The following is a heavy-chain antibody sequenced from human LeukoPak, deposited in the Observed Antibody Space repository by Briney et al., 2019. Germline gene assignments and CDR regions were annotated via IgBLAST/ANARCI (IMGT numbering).Heavy chain of an antibody. CDR1: GFTFSSYG. CDR2: IRYDGSNK. D-gene: IGHD4-17*01. CDR3: AKDRPHMTTGEPWT. Sequence: LPGGSLRLSCAASGFTFSSYGMHWVRQAPGKGLEWVAFIRYDGSNKYYADSVKGRFTISRDNSKNTLYLQMNSLRAEDTAVYYCAKDRPHMTTGEPWTWGQGTLVTVSS. J-gene: IGHJ5*02. V-gene: IGHV3-30*02.